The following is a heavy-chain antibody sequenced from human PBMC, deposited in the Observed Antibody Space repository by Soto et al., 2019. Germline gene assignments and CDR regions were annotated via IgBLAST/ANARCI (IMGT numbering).Heavy chain of an antibody. CDR2: ISWNSGSI. V-gene: IGHV3-9*01. CDR1: GFTFDDYA. J-gene: IGHJ4*02. D-gene: IGHD3-10*01. Sequence: EVQLVESGGGLVQPGRSLRLSCAASGFTFDDYAMHWVRQAPGKGLEWVSGISWNSGSIGYADSVKGRFTISRDNAKNSLYLQMNSLRAEDTALYYCAKDQAHYYGSGSPLDYWGQGTLVTVSS. CDR3: AKDQAHYYGSGSPLDY.